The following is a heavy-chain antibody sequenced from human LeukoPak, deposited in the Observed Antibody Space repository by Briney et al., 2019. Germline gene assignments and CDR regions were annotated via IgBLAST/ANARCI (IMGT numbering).Heavy chain of an antibody. D-gene: IGHD6-19*01. CDR1: GGSISSYY. J-gene: IGHJ6*03. CDR3: ARGRLVYYYYYYMDV. CDR2: IYTSGST. V-gene: IGHV4-4*09. Sequence: SATLSLTCTVSGGSISSYYWSWIRQPPGKGLEWIGYIYTSGSTNYNPSLKSRVTISVDTSKNQFSLKLSSVTAADTAVYYCARGRLVYYYYYYMDVWGKGTTVTVSS.